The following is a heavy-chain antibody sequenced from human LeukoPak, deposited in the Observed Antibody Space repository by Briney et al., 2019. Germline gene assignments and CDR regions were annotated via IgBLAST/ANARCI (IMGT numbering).Heavy chain of an antibody. D-gene: IGHD2-21*01. CDR2: MNPNSGNT. V-gene: IGHV1-8*01. J-gene: IGHJ5*02. CDR1: GYTFTNYD. CDR3: ATKIPLTLYP. Sequence: ASVKVSCKASGYTFTNYDINWVRQATGQGLEWMGWMNPNSGNTGYAQRFQGRDTMTRNTSISTAYMELSNLRSEDTAVYYCATKIPLTLYPWGQGTLVTVSS.